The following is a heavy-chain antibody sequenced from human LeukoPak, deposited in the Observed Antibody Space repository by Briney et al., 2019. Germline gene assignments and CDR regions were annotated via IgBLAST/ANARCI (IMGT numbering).Heavy chain of an antibody. CDR2: VYYTGTT. D-gene: IGHD3-3*01. V-gene: IGHV4-59*01. CDR1: GGSISGNY. J-gene: IGHJ4*02. CDR3: ARVDFRSGYPVSDN. Sequence: SETLSLTCTVSGGSISGNYWTWIRQPPGKELEWIGNVYYTGTTNYNPSLKSRVTISVDTFRNQFSLRLTSMTAADTAIYYCARVDFRSGYPVSDNWGQGSRVTVSS.